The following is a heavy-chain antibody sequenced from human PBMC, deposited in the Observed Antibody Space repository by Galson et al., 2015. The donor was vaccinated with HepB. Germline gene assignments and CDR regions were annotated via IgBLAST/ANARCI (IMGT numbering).Heavy chain of an antibody. CDR3: ARGRGREWLRLGLDY. J-gene: IGHJ4*02. V-gene: IGHV3-30-3*01. CDR1: GFTFSSYA. CDR2: ISYDGSNK. D-gene: IGHD5-12*01. Sequence: SLRLSCAASGFTFSSYAMHWVRQAPGKGLEWVAVISYDGSNKYYADSVKGRFTISRDNSKNTLYLQMNSLRAEDTAVYYCARGRGREWLRLGLDYWGQGTLVTVSS.